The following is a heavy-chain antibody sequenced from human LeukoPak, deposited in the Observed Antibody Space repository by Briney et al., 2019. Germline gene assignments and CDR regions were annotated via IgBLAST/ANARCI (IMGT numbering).Heavy chain of an antibody. J-gene: IGHJ4*02. CDR1: GGSISSSSYY. CDR3: ASTIFGVAFDY. V-gene: IGHV4-39*07. CDR2: IYHSGST. Sequence: PSETLSLTCTVSGGSISSSSYYWGWIRQPPGKGLEWIGSIYHSGSTYYNPSLKSRVTISVDTSKNQFSLKLSSVTAADTAVYYCASTIFGVAFDYWGQGTLVTVPS. D-gene: IGHD3-3*01.